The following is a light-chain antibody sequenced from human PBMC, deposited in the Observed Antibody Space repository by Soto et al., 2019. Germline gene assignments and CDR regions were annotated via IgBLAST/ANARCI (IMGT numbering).Light chain of an antibody. V-gene: IGLV1-40*01. CDR2: GNS. CDR3: SSYTAYTTYV. CDR1: SSNIGAGYD. J-gene: IGLJ1*01. Sequence: QSVLTQPPSVSGAPGQRVTISCTGSSSNIGAGYDVHWYQQLPGTAPKLLIYGNSNRPSGVPDRFSGSKSGNTASLTISGLQAEDEADYYCSSYTAYTTYVFGTGTKLTVL.